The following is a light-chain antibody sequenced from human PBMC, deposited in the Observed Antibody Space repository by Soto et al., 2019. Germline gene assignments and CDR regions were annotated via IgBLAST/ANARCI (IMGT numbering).Light chain of an antibody. CDR2: RVS. CDR1: QSVGSL. J-gene: IGKJ5*01. Sequence: EVVMTQSPATLSVSPGEGATLSCRASQSVGSLVAWSQQKPGQAPRLLIYRVSTRATDIAARFTGSGSGTEFTLTISSLQTEDFAVYYCQQYNNWPITFGPGTRLEIK. V-gene: IGKV3-15*01. CDR3: QQYNNWPIT.